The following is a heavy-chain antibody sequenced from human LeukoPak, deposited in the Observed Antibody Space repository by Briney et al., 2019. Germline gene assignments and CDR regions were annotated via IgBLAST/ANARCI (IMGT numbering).Heavy chain of an antibody. V-gene: IGHV1-18*01. CDR1: GYTFTSYG. CDR2: ISAYNGNT. D-gene: IGHD3-16*02. Sequence: ASVKVSCKASGYTFTSYGISWVRQAPGQGLEWMGWISAYNGNTNYAQKLQGRVTMTTDTSTSTAYMELRSLRSDDTAVYYCARWVIGDYYYYYMDVWGKGTTVTVSS. J-gene: IGHJ6*03. CDR3: ARWVIGDYYYYYMDV.